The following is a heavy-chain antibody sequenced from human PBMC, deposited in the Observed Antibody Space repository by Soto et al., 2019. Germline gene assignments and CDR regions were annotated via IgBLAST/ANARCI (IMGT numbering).Heavy chain of an antibody. D-gene: IGHD2-15*01. CDR2: INAGNGNT. V-gene: IGHV1-3*05. Sequence: QVQLVQSGAEEKKPGASVKVSCKASGYTFTSYAMHWVRQAPGQRLEWMGWINAGNGNTKYSQKFQGRVTITRDTSASTAYMDLSSLRSEDTAVYYCAREGVVDWYFDLWGRGTLVTVSS. CDR3: AREGVVDWYFDL. CDR1: GYTFTSYA. J-gene: IGHJ2*01.